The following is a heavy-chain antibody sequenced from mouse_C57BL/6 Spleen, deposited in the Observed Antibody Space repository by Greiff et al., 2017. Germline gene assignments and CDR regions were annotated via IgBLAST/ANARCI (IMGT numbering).Heavy chain of an antibody. CDR1: GFSLTSYA. CDR2: IWTGGGT. J-gene: IGHJ4*01. D-gene: IGHD3-2*01. CDR3: ARNRPRKTGRRGYAMGY. Sequence: VKLKESGPGLVAPSQSLSITCTVSGFSLTSYAISWVRQPPGKGLEWLGVIWTGGGTNYNSALKSRLSISKDNSKSQVFLKMNSLQTDDTAGYYCARNRPRKTGRRGYAMGYWGPGTSVTVSS. V-gene: IGHV2-9-1*01.